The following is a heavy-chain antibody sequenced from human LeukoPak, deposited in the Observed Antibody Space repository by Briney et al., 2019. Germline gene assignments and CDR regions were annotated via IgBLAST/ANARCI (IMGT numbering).Heavy chain of an antibody. CDR1: GGSISSSSYY. V-gene: IGHV4-39*07. CDR2: IYYSGST. CDR3: ATSKRAPFDAFDI. Sequence: SETLSLTCTVSGGSISSSSYYWGWIRQPPGKGLEWIGSIYYSGSTYYNPSLKSRVTISVDTSKNQFSLKLSSVTAADTAVYYCATSKRAPFDAFDIWGQGTMVTVSS. J-gene: IGHJ3*02.